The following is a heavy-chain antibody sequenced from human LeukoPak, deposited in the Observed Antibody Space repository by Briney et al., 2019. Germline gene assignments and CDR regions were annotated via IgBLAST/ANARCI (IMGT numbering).Heavy chain of an antibody. V-gene: IGHV3-23*01. J-gene: IGHJ4*02. CDR1: RFTFSSYA. Sequence: GGSLRLSCAASRFTFSSYAMSWVRQAPGKGLDWVSAISGSGGSTYYADSVKGRFTISRDNSKNTLYLQMNSLRAEDTAVYYCAKDLVSYYDILTGYSAFDYWGQGTLVTVSS. D-gene: IGHD3-9*01. CDR2: ISGSGGST. CDR3: AKDLVSYYDILTGYSAFDY.